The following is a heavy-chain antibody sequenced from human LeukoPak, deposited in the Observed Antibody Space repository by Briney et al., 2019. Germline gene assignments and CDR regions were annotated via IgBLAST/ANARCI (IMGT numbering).Heavy chain of an antibody. V-gene: IGHV3-23*01. D-gene: IGHD4-23*01. CDR3: AKGRDYGGNSVSDF. Sequence: GGSLRLSCGASGFTFSSYAMSWVRQAPGKGLEWVSDISGSGGGTNYADSVKGRFTISRDNSKNTLYLQMNSLRAGDTAVYFCAKGRDYGGNSVSDFWGQGTLVTVSS. J-gene: IGHJ4*02. CDR1: GFTFSSYA. CDR2: ISGSGGGT.